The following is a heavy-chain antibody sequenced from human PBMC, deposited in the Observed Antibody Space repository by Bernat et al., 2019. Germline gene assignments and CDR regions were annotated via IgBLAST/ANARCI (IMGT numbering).Heavy chain of an antibody. CDR2: INHSGST. V-gene: IGHV4-34*01. D-gene: IGHD6-13*01. CDR1: GGSFSGYY. J-gene: IGHJ4*02. CDR3: ARSSSWYRPFDY. Sequence: QVQLQQWGAGLLKPSETLSLTCAVYGGSFSGYYWSWIRQPPGKWLEWIGEINHSGSTNYNPSLKSRVTISVDTSKNQFSLKLSSVTAADTAVYYCARSSSWYRPFDYWGQGTLVTVSS.